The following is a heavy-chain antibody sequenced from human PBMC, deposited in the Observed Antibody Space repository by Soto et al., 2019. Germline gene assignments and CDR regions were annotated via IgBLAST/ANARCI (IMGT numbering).Heavy chain of an antibody. Sequence: GGSLRLSCAASGFTFSSYGMHWVRQAPGKGLEWVAVISYDGSNKYYAGSVKGRFTISRENAKNSLYLQMNSLRAGDTAVYYCALSFYGSGAFSFDIWGQGTMVTVSS. CDR1: GFTFSSYG. CDR2: ISYDGSNK. J-gene: IGHJ3*02. D-gene: IGHD3-10*01. CDR3: ALSFYGSGAFSFDI. V-gene: IGHV3-30*03.